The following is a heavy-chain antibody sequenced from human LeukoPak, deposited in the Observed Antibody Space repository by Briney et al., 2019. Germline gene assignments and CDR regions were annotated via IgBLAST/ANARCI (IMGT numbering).Heavy chain of an antibody. J-gene: IGHJ3*02. D-gene: IGHD1-26*01. CDR2: ISEDGSIK. CDR1: GSPFSSCG. V-gene: IGHV3-30*18. Sequence: GGPLSHSCEASGSPFSSCGIHWVRQPPGKGLEWVELISEDGSIKFYADSVKGRFTISGDNSKNTLYLQMNSLRAEDTAVYYCAKEVGARDAFDIWGQGTLVTVSP. CDR3: AKEVGARDAFDI.